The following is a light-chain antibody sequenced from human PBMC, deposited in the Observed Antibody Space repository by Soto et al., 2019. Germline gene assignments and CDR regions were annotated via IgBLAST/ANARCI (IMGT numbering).Light chain of an antibody. Sequence: EIVMTQSPATLSVSPGERATLSCRASQSVSSNLAWYQQKPGQAPRLLIYGASTRATGIPARFSGSGSGTGFTLSIISLQLEEFAVYYYQQYNNWPPYTFGQGTKLEIK. J-gene: IGKJ2*01. CDR2: GAS. V-gene: IGKV3-15*01. CDR1: QSVSSN. CDR3: QQYNNWPPYT.